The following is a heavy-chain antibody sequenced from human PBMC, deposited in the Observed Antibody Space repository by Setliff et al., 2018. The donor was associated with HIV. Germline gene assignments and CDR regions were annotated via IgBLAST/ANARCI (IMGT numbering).Heavy chain of an antibody. V-gene: IGHV1-46*01. CDR2: INPTGGST. D-gene: IGHD5-12*01. CDR1: GYSFTNHY. Sequence: VKVSCKPSGYSFTNHYMHWVRQAPGQGLEWMGVINPTGGSTRNTQKFQGRVAMTRDTSTSTVYMELSSLRSEDTAVYYCASAGAWQRNALDIWGQGTMVTVSS. J-gene: IGHJ3*02. CDR3: ASAGAWQRNALDI.